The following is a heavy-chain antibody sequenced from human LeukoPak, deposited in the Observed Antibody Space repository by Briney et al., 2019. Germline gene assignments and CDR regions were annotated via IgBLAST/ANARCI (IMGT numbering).Heavy chain of an antibody. V-gene: IGHV2-5*02. D-gene: IGHD3-10*01. J-gene: IGHJ5*02. Sequence: SGPTLVNPTQTLTLTCTFSGFSLSTSGVGVGWIRQPPGKALEWLALIYWDDDKRYSPSLKSRLTITMDTSKNQVVLTMTNMDPVDTATYYCAHRRITMVRGVINWFDPWGQGTLVTVSS. CDR1: GFSLSTSGVG. CDR2: IYWDDDK. CDR3: AHRRITMVRGVINWFDP.